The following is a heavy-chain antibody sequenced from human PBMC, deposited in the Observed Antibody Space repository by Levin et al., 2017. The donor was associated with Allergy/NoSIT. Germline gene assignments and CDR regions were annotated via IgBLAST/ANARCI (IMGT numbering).Heavy chain of an antibody. CDR3: ARALWWLAAAPLDI. V-gene: IGHV3-30-3*01. J-gene: IGHJ3*02. D-gene: IGHD6-13*01. CDR2: ISYDGSNK. CDR1: GFTFSSYA. Sequence: LSLTCAASGFTFSSYAMHWVRQAPGKGLEWVAVISYDGSNKYYADSVKGRFTISRDNSKNTLYLQMNSLRAEDTAVYYCARALWWLAAAPLDIWGQGTMVTVSS.